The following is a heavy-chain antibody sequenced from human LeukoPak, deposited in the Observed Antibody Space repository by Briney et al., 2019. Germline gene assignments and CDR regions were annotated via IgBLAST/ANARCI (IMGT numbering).Heavy chain of an antibody. J-gene: IGHJ3*02. CDR1: GVSITDYY. CDR3: ASTPLSDLDI. CDR2: IYYKGYT. V-gene: IGHV4-59*01. Sequence: SEALSLTCSVTGVSITDYYWSWIRQPPGKGLEWIGYIYYKGYTNYSPSLKSRVTISMDTSKSQFSLKLRSVTAADTAVYYRASTPLSDLDIWGQGTMVIVSS.